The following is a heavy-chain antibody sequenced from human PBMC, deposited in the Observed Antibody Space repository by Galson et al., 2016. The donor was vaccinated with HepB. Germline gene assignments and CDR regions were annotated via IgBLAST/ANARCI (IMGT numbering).Heavy chain of an antibody. J-gene: IGHJ4*02. CDR1: GFTFSSYW. D-gene: IGHD3-10*01. V-gene: IGHV3-74*01. CDR3: AKVGWREYDGY. Sequence: SLRLSCAASGFTFSSYWMHWVRQAPGKGLVWVSRINSDGSSTSYADSVKGRFTISRDNAKNTLYLQMSSLRVDDTAVYYCAKVGWREYDGYWGQGTLVTVSS. CDR2: INSDGSST.